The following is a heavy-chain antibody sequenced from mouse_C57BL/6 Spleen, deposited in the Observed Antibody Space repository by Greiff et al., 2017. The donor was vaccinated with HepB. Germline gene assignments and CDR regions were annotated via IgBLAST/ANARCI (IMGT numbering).Heavy chain of an antibody. D-gene: IGHD2-1*01. Sequence: EVKLQESGPGLVKPSQSLSLTCSVTGYSITSGYYWNWIRQFPGNKLEWMGYISYDGSNNYNPSLKNRISITRDTSKNQFFLKLNSVTTEDTATYYCASGNYWFFDVWGTGTTVTVSS. V-gene: IGHV3-6*01. J-gene: IGHJ1*03. CDR1: GYSITSGYY. CDR3: ASGNYWFFDV. CDR2: ISYDGSN.